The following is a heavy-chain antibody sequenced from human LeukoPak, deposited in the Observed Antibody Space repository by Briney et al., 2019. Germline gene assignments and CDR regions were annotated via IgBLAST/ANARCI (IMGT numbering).Heavy chain of an antibody. V-gene: IGHV4-59*08. CDR3: ARLCSSTSCPPYH. Sequence: SETLSLTCTVSGGSISSYYWSWIRQPPGKGPEWIGYIYYSGSTNYNPSLKSRVTISVDTSKNQFSLKLSSVTAADTVVYYCARLCSSTSCPPYHWGQGTLVTVSS. J-gene: IGHJ5*02. CDR1: GGSISSYY. D-gene: IGHD2-2*01. CDR2: IYYSGST.